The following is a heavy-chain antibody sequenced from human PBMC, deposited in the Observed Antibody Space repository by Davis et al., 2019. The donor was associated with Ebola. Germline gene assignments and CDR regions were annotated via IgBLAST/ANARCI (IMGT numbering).Heavy chain of an antibody. J-gene: IGHJ4*02. V-gene: IGHV4-34*01. CDR3: ASLHQIRGKTCFDS. CDR1: GGSFNDYY. Sequence: PSETLSLTCAVYGGSFNDYYWSWVRQSPGQGLEWIGEINHRGDTDYNPSLKSRVTISIDPSRLQFSLRLASVTASDTALYYCASLHQIRGKTCFDSWGQGNLVTVSS. D-gene: IGHD2-2*01. CDR2: INHRGDT.